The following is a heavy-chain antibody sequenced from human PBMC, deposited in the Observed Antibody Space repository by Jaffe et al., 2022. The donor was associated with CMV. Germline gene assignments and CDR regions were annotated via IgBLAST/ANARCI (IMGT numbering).Heavy chain of an antibody. D-gene: IGHD6-19*01. CDR2: IIPILSLE. Sequence: QVQLVQSGAEVKNPGSSVKVSCTASGGTFTNYAINWVRQAPGQGLEWMGSIIPILSLENYAQKFQGRVTLTADRSMRTAYMELRSLKSDDTAVFYCARGLVAGRTILEMDVWGKGTTVSVYS. CDR3: ARGLVAGRTILEMDV. CDR1: GGTFTNYA. V-gene: IGHV1-69*09. J-gene: IGHJ6*04.